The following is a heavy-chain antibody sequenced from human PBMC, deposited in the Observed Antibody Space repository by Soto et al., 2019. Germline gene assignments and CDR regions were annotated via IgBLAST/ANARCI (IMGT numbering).Heavy chain of an antibody. J-gene: IGHJ4*02. CDR3: VRAAKRYFDS. V-gene: IGHV1-69*06. CDR1: GGTFNTFA. Sequence: VQLVQSGAEVKKPGSSVNVSCKASGGTFNTFAISWVRQAPGQGLEYLGGIVPILGPAFYAQRFQGRVTITADKSTNTAYLELTSLSSEDTAVYYCVRAAKRYFDSWGQGTQVTVSS. CDR2: IVPILGPA.